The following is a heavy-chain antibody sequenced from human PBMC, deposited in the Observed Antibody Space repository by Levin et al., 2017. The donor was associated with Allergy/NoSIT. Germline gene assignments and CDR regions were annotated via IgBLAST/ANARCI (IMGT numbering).Heavy chain of an antibody. CDR2: ISYDGSNE. J-gene: IGHJ4*02. Sequence: AGGSLRLSCGASGFTFSSYGMHWVRQAPGKGLEWVAVISYDGSNEYYADSVKGRFTISRDNSKNTLYLQMNSLRTEDTAVYYCAKGRDCTATSCKQYYFDYWGQGTLVTVSS. CDR3: AKGRDCTATSCKQYYFDY. CDR1: GFTFSSYG. V-gene: IGHV3-30*18. D-gene: IGHD2-2*01.